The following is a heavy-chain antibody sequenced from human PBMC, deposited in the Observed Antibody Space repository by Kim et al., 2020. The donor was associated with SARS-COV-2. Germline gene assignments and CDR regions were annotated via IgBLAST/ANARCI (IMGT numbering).Heavy chain of an antibody. J-gene: IGHJ4*02. CDR3: ASIDYGDSY. V-gene: IGHV3-7*03. Sequence: GRDKHYGDSVKGRFIISRDNARNSVFLQMNSQRAEDTAIYYCASIDYGDSYWGQGTLVTVSS. D-gene: IGHD4-17*01. CDR2: GRDK.